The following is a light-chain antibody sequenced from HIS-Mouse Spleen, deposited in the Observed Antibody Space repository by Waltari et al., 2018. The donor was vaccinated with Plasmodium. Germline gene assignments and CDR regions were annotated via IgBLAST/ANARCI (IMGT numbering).Light chain of an antibody. V-gene: IGKV3-15*01. CDR1: QSVRSN. Sequence: EIVMTQSPATLSVSPGERATLPCRASQSVRSNLAWYKQKPGQAPRPLIYGASTRATGIPARFSGSGSGTEFTLTISSLQSEDFAVYYCQQYNNWSFTFGPGTKVDIK. CDR2: GAS. J-gene: IGKJ3*01. CDR3: QQYNNWSFT.